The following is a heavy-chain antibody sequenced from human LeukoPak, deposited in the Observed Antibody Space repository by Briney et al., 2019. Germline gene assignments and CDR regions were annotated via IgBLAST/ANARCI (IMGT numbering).Heavy chain of an antibody. CDR2: IRRRAYGGAA. V-gene: IGHV3-49*04. J-gene: IGHJ4*02. Sequence: PGGSLRLSCTTSGFAFDDFAMSWVRQPAGKGLEWVGFIRRRAYGGAAEYAASVKGRFIISRDDSKGIAYLQMNSLKTEDTAVYYFSRNGLVDFDYWGQGSRGIVSP. CDR3: SRNGLVDFDY. CDR1: GFAFDDFA.